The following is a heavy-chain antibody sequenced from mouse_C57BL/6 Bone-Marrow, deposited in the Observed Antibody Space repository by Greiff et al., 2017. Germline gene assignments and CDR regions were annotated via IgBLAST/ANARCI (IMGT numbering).Heavy chain of an antibody. Sequence: DVQLQESGGGLVKPGGSLKLSCAASGFTFSSYAMSWVRQTPEKRLEWVATISDGGSYTYYPDNVKGRFTISRDNAKNNLYLQMSHLKSEDTAMYYCAREVHGSNPLFDYWGQGTTLTVSS. J-gene: IGHJ2*01. D-gene: IGHD1-1*01. CDR2: ISDGGSYT. CDR1: GFTFSSYA. CDR3: AREVHGSNPLFDY. V-gene: IGHV5-4*01.